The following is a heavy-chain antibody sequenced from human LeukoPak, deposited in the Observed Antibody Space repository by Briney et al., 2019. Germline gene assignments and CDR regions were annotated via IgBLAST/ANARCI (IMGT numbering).Heavy chain of an antibody. CDR3: ARHIVATTFFDY. V-gene: IGHV4-59*08. D-gene: IGHD5-12*01. J-gene: IGHJ4*02. CDR1: GGSISSYY. CDR2: IYYSGST. Sequence: SETLSLTCTVSGGSISSYYWSWIRQPPGKGMEWIGYIYYSGSTNYNPSLKSRVTISIDTSKNQFSLKLSSLTAADTAVYYCARHIVATTFFDYWGQGTLVTVSS.